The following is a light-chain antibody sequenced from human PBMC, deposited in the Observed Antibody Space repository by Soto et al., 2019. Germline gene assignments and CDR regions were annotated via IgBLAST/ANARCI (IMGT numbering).Light chain of an antibody. V-gene: IGKV1D-13*01. CDR2: DAS. CDR1: QGISSA. CDR3: QQFNNYLALT. Sequence: AIQLTQSPSSLSASVGDRVTITCRASQGISSALAWYQQKPGKAPKLLIYDASSLESGVPSRFSRSGSETDFTLTIRSLQPEDFATYYCQQFNNYLALTFGGGTKVEIK. J-gene: IGKJ4*01.